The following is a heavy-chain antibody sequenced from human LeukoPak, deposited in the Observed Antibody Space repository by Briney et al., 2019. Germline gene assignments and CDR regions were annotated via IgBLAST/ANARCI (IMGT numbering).Heavy chain of an antibody. Sequence: SETLSLTCAVSGGSISSSNWWSWVRQPPGKGLEWIGYIYYIGSTNYNPSLKSRVTISVDTSKNQFSLKLSSVTAADTAVYYCAREGIAARPGWPASPYYYYYYYMDVWGKGTTVTVSS. CDR3: AREGIAARPGWPASPYYYYYYYMDV. CDR2: IYYIGST. D-gene: IGHD6-6*01. V-gene: IGHV4-4*02. CDR1: GGSISSSNW. J-gene: IGHJ6*03.